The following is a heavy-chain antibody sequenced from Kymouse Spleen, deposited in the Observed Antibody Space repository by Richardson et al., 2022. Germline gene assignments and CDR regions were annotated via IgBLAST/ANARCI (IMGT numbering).Heavy chain of an antibody. CDR1: GGSFSGYY. D-gene: IGHD6-13*01. CDR2: INHSGST. Sequence: QVQLQQWGAGLLKPSETLSLTCAVYGGSFSGYYWSWIRQPPGKGLEWIGEINHSGSTNYNPSLKSRVTISVDTSKNQFSLKLSSVTAADTAVYYCARSGPAAAADWGQGTLVTVSS. CDR3: ARSGPAAAAD. J-gene: IGHJ4*02. V-gene: IGHV4-34*01.